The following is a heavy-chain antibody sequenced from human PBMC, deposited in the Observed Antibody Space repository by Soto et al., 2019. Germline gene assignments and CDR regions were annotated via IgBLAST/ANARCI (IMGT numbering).Heavy chain of an antibody. J-gene: IGHJ4*02. CDR2: IKAYSGNT. CDR3: AIADYGDDDY. D-gene: IGHD4-17*01. CDR1: GYTFPTST. Sequence: QLPLVQSGAEAKNPGASVKVSCKASGYTFPTSTISWVRQAPGQGLEWMGWIKAYSGNTNYAQKLQGRVTMTTDTSTNTADMELRSLTTDDTAIYYCAIADYGDDDYWGQGTLVTVSS. V-gene: IGHV1-18*01.